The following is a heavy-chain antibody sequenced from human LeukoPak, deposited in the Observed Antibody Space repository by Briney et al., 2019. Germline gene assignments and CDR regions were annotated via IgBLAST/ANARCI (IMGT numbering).Heavy chain of an antibody. CDR2: IKQDGSEK. Sequence: QAGGSLRLSCAASGFTVSSNYMSWVRQAPGKGLEWVANIKQDGSEKYYVDSVKGRFTISRDNAKNSLYLQMNSLRAEDTAVYYCARSGSSITMVRGVITYPYLHHYWGQGTLVTVSS. D-gene: IGHD3-10*01. V-gene: IGHV3-7*01. CDR3: ARSGSSITMVRGVITYPYLHHY. J-gene: IGHJ4*02. CDR1: GFTVSSNY.